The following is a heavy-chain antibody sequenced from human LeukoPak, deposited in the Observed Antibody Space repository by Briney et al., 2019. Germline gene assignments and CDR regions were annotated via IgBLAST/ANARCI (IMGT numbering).Heavy chain of an antibody. CDR3: ARDVSVGAHFHY. D-gene: IGHD1-26*01. V-gene: IGHV3-66*02. Sequence: GGSLRLSCAVSGFTVSTNYMTWVRQAPGKGLEWVSVIYSGGSTYYADSVKGRFTISRDNSKNTLYLQMNSLRPEDTAVYYCARDVSVGAHFHYWGQGTLVTVSS. CDR1: GFTVSTNY. CDR2: IYSGGST. J-gene: IGHJ4*02.